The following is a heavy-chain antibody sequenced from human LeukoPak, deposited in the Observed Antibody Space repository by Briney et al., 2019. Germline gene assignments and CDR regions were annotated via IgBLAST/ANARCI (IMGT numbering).Heavy chain of an antibody. CDR1: VFTFSSYA. J-gene: IGHJ6*03. Sequence: GGSLRLSCAASVFTFSSYAMSWVRQAPGKGLELVSAITSSGGSTYYADSVKGRFTISRDNSKNTLYLQMNSLRAEDTAVYYCAKGAGSTSWTYYYMDVWGKGTTVTVSS. CDR3: AKGAGSTSWTYYYMDV. V-gene: IGHV3-23*01. D-gene: IGHD2-2*01. CDR2: ITSSGGST.